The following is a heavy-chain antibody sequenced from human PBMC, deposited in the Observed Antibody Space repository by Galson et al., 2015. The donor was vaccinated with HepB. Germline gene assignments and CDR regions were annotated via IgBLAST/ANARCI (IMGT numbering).Heavy chain of an antibody. J-gene: IGHJ4*02. CDR1: RFTFSSYA. CDR2: ILESGGST. Sequence: SLRLSCAASRFTFSSYAMTWVRQSPGKGLEWVSSILESGGSTYYADSVKGRFTISRDNSKNTLYLQMSSLRAEDTAVYYRARDRRVVTSGVRGDYFDSWGQGALVTVSS. CDR3: ARDRRVVTSGVRGDYFDS. V-gene: IGHV3-23*01. D-gene: IGHD3-3*01.